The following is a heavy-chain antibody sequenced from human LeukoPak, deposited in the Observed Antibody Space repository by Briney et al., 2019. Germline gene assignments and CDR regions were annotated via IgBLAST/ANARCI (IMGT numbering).Heavy chain of an antibody. J-gene: IGHJ4*02. D-gene: IGHD3-9*01. V-gene: IGHV3-23*01. Sequence: GGSLGLSCAAAGFTFSSYAMSWVRQAPGKGLEWVSAISGSGGSTYYADSVKGRSTISRDNSKNTLYLQMNSLRAEDTAVYYCAKGDYDSLTGYYSVDSMAFDYWGQGTLVTVSS. CDR1: GFTFSSYA. CDR2: ISGSGGST. CDR3: AKGDYDSLTGYYSVDSMAFDY.